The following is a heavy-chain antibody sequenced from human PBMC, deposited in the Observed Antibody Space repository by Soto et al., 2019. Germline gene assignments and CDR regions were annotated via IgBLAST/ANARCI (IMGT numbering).Heavy chain of an antibody. J-gene: IGHJ6*02. V-gene: IGHV3-48*03. CDR1: GFAFSSYE. CDR3: ARARYYDTFFPYFYGMDV. D-gene: IGHD3-22*01. Sequence: HPGGSLRLSCAASGFAFSSYEMNWVRQAPGKGLEWVSYISSSAKTIYYADSVKGRFTISRDNAKISLYLQMNSLRVEDAAVYYCARARYYDTFFPYFYGMDVWGQGTTVTVSS. CDR2: ISSSAKTI.